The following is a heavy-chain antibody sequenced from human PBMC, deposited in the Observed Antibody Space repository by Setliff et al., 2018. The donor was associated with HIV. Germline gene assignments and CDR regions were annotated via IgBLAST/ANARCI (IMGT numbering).Heavy chain of an antibody. V-gene: IGHV1-18*01. CDR1: GYTFTSYG. Sequence: GASVQVSCKASGYTFTSYGISWVRQAPGQGLEWMGWISAYNGNTNYAQKLQGRVTMTTDTSTSTAYMELRSLRSDDTAVYYCARTIESSGYYYYYYYMDVWGKGTTVTVSS. D-gene: IGHD3-22*01. CDR2: ISAYNGNT. J-gene: IGHJ6*03. CDR3: ARTIESSGYYYYYYYMDV.